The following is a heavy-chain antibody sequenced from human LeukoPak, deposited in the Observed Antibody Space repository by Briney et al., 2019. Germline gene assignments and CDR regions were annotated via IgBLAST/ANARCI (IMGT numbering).Heavy chain of an antibody. D-gene: IGHD2-15*01. CDR3: ARDRISSGGRYFDY. V-gene: IGHV4-59*11. CDR2: IYYSGST. Sequence: SETLSLTCTVSGGSISSHYWSWIRQPPGKGLQWIGDIYYSGSTNYNPSLKSRVTISVDTSKNQFSLKLRSVTAADTAVYYCARDRISSGGRYFDYWGQGTLVTVSS. CDR1: GGSISSHY. J-gene: IGHJ4*02.